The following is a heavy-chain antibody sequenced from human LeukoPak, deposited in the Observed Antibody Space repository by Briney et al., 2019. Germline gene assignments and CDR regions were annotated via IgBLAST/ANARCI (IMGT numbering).Heavy chain of an antibody. V-gene: IGHV1-3*01. CDR2: INAGNGNT. D-gene: IGHD3-22*01. J-gene: IGHJ4*02. CDR3: AVEYDSSGYYSDY. Sequence: ASVKVSCKASGYTFTSYAMHWVRQAPGQRLEWMGWINAGNGNTKYSQKFQGRVTITADESTSTAYMELSSLRSEDTAVYYCAVEYDSSGYYSDYWGQGTLVTVSS. CDR1: GYTFTSYA.